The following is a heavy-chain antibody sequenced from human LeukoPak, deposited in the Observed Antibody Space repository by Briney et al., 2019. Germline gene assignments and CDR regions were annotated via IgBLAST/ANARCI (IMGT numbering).Heavy chain of an antibody. CDR1: GYSISSGYY. V-gene: IGHV4-38-2*02. CDR2: IYHSGSM. CDR3: ARGSVGATSPFDY. D-gene: IGHD1-26*01. Sequence: SETLSLTCTVSGYSISSGYYWGWIRQSPGKGLEWIASIYHSGSMYYNPSLKSRVTISVDTSKNQFSLNLNSLTAADTAVYYCARGSVGATSPFDYWGQGTLVTVSS. J-gene: IGHJ4*02.